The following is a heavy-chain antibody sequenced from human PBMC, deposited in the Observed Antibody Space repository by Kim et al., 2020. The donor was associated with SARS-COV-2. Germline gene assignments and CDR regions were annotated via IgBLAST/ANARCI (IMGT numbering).Heavy chain of an antibody. CDR2: ISSSGSTI. CDR1: GFTFSDYY. Sequence: GGSLRLSCAASGFTFSDYYMSWIRQAPGKGLEWVSYISSSGSTIYYADSVKGRFTISRDNAKNTLYLQMNSLRAEDTAVYYCATLQWLVLTGYFDYWGQGALVTVSS. J-gene: IGHJ4*02. D-gene: IGHD6-19*01. V-gene: IGHV3-11*01. CDR3: ATLQWLVLTGYFDY.